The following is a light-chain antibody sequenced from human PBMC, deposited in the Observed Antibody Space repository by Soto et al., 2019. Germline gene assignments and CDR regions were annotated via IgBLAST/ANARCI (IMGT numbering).Light chain of an antibody. J-gene: IGKJ2*02. Sequence: EIVMTHSPATLSVSPGERATLSCRASQSVGGDLAWYQQRPGRAPRLLIYDASTRATDIPARFSGSGSGTEVNPPISSRQSEDFALYYCHQDNNWRLCTFGQGTKLEIK. CDR1: QSVGGD. V-gene: IGKV3-15*01. CDR3: HQDNNWRLCT. CDR2: DAS.